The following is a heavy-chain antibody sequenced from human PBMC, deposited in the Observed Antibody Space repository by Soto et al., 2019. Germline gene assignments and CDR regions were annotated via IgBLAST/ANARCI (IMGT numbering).Heavy chain of an antibody. J-gene: IGHJ6*02. CDR2: ISYDGGNK. CDR1: GFTFRNYA. V-gene: IGHV3-30-3*01. CDR3: ARGDREDIAVVIGVRPGEYGGDV. Sequence: QVQLVESGGGVVQPGRSLRLSCAASGFTFRNYAMHWVRQAPGKGLECVAVISYDGGNKFYRDYVKGRFTISRDNSKNTLYLQINSLRYEDTAVYYCARGDREDIAVVIGVRPGEYGGDVWGQGTTVPVSS. D-gene: IGHD2-15*01.